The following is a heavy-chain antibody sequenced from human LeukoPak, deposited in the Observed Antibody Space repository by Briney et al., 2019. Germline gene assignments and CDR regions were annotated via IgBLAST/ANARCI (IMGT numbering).Heavy chain of an antibody. Sequence: PGGSLRLSCAASGFTFSSYSRNWVRQAPGKGLEWVSYISSSSSTIYYADSVKGRFTISRDNAKNSLYLQMNSLRAEDTAVYYCARVSGSYYYYYYYGMDVWGQGTTVTVSS. J-gene: IGHJ6*02. CDR3: ARVSGSYYYYYYYGMDV. D-gene: IGHD1-26*01. V-gene: IGHV3-48*01. CDR2: ISSSSSTI. CDR1: GFTFSSYS.